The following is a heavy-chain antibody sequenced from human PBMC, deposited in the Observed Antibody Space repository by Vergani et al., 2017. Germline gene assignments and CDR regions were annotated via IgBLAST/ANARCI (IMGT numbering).Heavy chain of an antibody. J-gene: IGHJ4*02. Sequence: QVQLVQSGAEVKKPGASVKVSCKASGYTFTSYDINWVRQATGQGLEWMGWMNPNSGNTGYAQKFQGRVTITADKSTSTAYMELRSLRSDDTAVYYCARGVGNSLRGFMSPFDYWGQGTLVTVSS. CDR3: ARGVGNSLRGFMSPFDY. CDR1: GYTFTSYD. V-gene: IGHV1-8*01. D-gene: IGHD4-23*01. CDR2: MNPNSGNT.